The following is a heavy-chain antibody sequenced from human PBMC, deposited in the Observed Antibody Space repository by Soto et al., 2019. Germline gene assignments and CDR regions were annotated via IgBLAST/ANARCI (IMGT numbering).Heavy chain of an antibody. Sequence: QVQLVDSGGGVVQPGTSLRLSCAASGFTYNNYGMHWVRQAPGTGLEWVAAISNDGSDKYYADSVKGRLTISRDNSKNTLYLQMDSRRAEDTAVDYCAKDQGIAASHGIDWGQGTMVTVSS. V-gene: IGHV3-30*18. CDR1: GFTYNNYG. D-gene: IGHD6-13*01. J-gene: IGHJ3*01. CDR2: ISNDGSDK. CDR3: AKDQGIAASHGID.